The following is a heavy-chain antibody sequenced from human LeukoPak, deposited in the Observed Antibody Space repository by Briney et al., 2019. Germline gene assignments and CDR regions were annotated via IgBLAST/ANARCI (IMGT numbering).Heavy chain of an antibody. J-gene: IGHJ5*02. D-gene: IGHD6-13*01. Sequence: GGSLRLSCAASGFTFSSYWMHWVRQAPGKGLVWVSRLNSDGSDTDYADSVKGRFTISRDNVKNTLYLQMNSLRAEDTAVYYCARWDSSTWFEYWFDPWGQGTLVTVSS. CDR3: ARWDSSTWFEYWFDP. CDR2: LNSDGSDT. CDR1: GFTFSSYW. V-gene: IGHV3-74*01.